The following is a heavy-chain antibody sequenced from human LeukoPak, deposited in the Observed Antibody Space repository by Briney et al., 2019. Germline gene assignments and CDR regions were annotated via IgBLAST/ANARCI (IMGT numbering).Heavy chain of an antibody. CDR2: ISGSGTST. V-gene: IGHV3-23*01. J-gene: IGHJ4*02. Sequence: GGSLRLSCAASGFTFSNYVMSWVRQAPGKGLEWVSAISGSGTSTYYADSVKGRFTISRDNSKNTLYLQMNSLRAEDSAIYYCAKRVSYSSGSHFDYWGQGTLVTVSS. CDR3: AKRVSYSSGSHFDY. CDR1: GFTFSNYV. D-gene: IGHD3-10*01.